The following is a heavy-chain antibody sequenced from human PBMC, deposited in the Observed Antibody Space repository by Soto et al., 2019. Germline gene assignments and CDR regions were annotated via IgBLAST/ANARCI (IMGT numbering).Heavy chain of an antibody. J-gene: IGHJ5*02. Sequence: HPGGSLRLSCAASGFTFSSYAMSWVRQAPGKGLEWVSAISGSGGSTYYADSVKGRFTISRDNSKNTLYLQMNSLRAEDTAVYYCAKDSYQLLGLRFDPWGQGTLVTVSS. V-gene: IGHV3-23*01. D-gene: IGHD2-2*01. CDR3: AKDSYQLLGLRFDP. CDR2: ISGSGGST. CDR1: GFTFSSYA.